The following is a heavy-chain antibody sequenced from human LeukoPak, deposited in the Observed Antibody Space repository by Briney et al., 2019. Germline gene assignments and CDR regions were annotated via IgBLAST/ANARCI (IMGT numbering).Heavy chain of an antibody. J-gene: IGHJ6*03. CDR3: ARDIAAAGTGPYYYYYMDV. CDR1: GYTFTSYG. D-gene: IGHD6-13*01. Sequence: GASVKVSCKASGYTFTSYGISWVRQAPGQGLEWMGWISAYNGNTNYAQKLQGRVTMTTDTSTSTAYMELRSLRSDDTAVYYCARDIAAAGTGPYYYYYMDVWAKGPRSPSP. CDR2: ISAYNGNT. V-gene: IGHV1-18*01.